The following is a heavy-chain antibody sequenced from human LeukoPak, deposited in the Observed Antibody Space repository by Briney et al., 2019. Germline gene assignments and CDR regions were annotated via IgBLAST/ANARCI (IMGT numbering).Heavy chain of an antibody. CDR2: IYYSGST. CDR1: GGSISSSSYY. V-gene: IGHV4-39*07. Sequence: SETLSLTCTVSGGSISSSSYYGGWIRQPPGKGLEWIGSIYYSGSTYYNPSLKSRVTISVDTSKDQFSLKLSSVTAADTAVYYCARWKNSSGWTSHGVYYFDYWGQGTLVTVSS. D-gene: IGHD6-19*01. CDR3: ARWKNSSGWTSHGVYYFDY. J-gene: IGHJ4*02.